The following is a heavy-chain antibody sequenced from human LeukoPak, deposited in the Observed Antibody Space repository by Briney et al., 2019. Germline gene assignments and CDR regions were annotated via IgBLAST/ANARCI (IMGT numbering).Heavy chain of an antibody. J-gene: IGHJ4*02. Sequence: ASVKVSCKASGGTFSSYAISWVRQAPGQGLEWMGWISAYNGNTNYAQKLQGRVTMTTDTSTSTAYMELRSLRSDDTAVYYCARDTLNYDYVWGSYRHVWAFDYWGQGTLVTVSS. V-gene: IGHV1-18*01. D-gene: IGHD3-16*02. CDR2: ISAYNGNT. CDR1: GGTFSSYA. CDR3: ARDTLNYDYVWGSYRHVWAFDY.